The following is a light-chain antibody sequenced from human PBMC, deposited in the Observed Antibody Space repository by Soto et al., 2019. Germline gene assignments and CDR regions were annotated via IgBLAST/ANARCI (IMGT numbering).Light chain of an antibody. CDR1: SSNIGGNP. Sequence: QPVLTQPPSASGTPGQRITISCSGSSSNIGGNPVDWYQQVPGTAPKLLIYSNNQRPSGVPDRFSASKSGTSASLAISGLQSEDEADYYCAAWDGSLNAWVFGGGTKLTVL. J-gene: IGLJ3*02. V-gene: IGLV1-44*01. CDR2: SNN. CDR3: AAWDGSLNAWV.